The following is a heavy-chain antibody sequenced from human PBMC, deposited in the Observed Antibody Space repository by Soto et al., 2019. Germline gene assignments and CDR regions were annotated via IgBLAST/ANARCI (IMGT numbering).Heavy chain of an antibody. J-gene: IGHJ6*03. Sequence: EVQLVESGGGLVQPGGSLRLSCAASGFTVSSNYMSWVRQAPGKGLEWVSVIYSGGSTYYADSVKGRFTISRDNSKNTPYLQMNSRRAEDTAVYYCARDAAGIAARPGPGYYMDVWGKGTTVTVSS. D-gene: IGHD6-6*01. V-gene: IGHV3-66*01. CDR2: IYSGGST. CDR1: GFTVSSNY. CDR3: ARDAAGIAARPGPGYYMDV.